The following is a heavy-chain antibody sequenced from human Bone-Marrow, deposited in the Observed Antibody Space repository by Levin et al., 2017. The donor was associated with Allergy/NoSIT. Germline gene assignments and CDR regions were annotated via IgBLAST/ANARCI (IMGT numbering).Heavy chain of an antibody. V-gene: IGHV3-7*01. CDR3: AGDGFPNWFDP. D-gene: IGHD2-2*03. CDR2: IKQDGSEK. Sequence: PGGSLRLSCAASGFRFGSYWMSWVRRAPGKGLEWVANIKQDGSEKNYVDSVKGRFTVSRDNAKSSLYLQMNSLRDEDTAIYYCAGDGFPNWFDPWGQGTLVTVSS. J-gene: IGHJ5*02. CDR1: GFRFGSYW.